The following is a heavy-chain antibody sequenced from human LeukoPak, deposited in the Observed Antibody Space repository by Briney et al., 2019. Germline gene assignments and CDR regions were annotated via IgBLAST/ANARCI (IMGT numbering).Heavy chain of an antibody. Sequence: GASVKVSCKASGGTFSTYAIGWVRQAPGQRLEWLGGIVPIFGTPNYAQKFQGRVTITTDESTSTAYMELSSLRSEDTAVYYCARAAAAGYYYYMDVWGKGTTVTVSS. V-gene: IGHV1-69*05. CDR1: GGTFSTYA. CDR3: ARAAAAGYYYYMDV. CDR2: IVPIFGTP. D-gene: IGHD6-13*01. J-gene: IGHJ6*03.